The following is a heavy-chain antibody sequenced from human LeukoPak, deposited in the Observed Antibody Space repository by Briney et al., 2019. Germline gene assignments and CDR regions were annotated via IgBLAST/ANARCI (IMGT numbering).Heavy chain of an antibody. CDR2: IKQDGSEK. CDR1: GFTFRSYW. J-gene: IGHJ4*02. D-gene: IGHD4-17*01. V-gene: IGHV3-7*01. CDR3: ARTPPTGDYEDY. Sequence: PGGSLRLSCAASGFTFRSYWMSWVRQAPGKGLEWVANIKQDGSEKYYVDSVKGRFTISRDNAKNSLYLQMNSLGAEDTAVYYCARTPPTGDYEDYWGQGTLVTVSS.